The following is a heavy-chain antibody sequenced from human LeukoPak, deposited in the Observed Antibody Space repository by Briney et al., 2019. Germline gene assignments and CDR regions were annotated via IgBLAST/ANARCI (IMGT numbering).Heavy chain of an antibody. Sequence: SETLSLTCTVAGGSISSYYWSWIRQPPGKGLEWIGHIYYSGSTNYNPSLKSRVTISVDTSKNQFSLKLSSVTAADTAVYYCARGILTGPIYAFDIWGQGTMVTVSS. D-gene: IGHD3-9*01. J-gene: IGHJ3*02. CDR3: ARGILTGPIYAFDI. CDR1: GGSISSYY. V-gene: IGHV4-59*01. CDR2: IYYSGST.